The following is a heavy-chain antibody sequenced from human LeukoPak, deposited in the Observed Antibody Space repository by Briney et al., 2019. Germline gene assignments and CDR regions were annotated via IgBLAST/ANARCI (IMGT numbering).Heavy chain of an antibody. CDR1: GFTFSSYE. CDR2: ISSSGSTI. V-gene: IGHV3-48*03. J-gene: IGHJ4*02. D-gene: IGHD2-2*01. Sequence: GGSLRLSCAASGFTFSSYEMNWVRQAPGKGLEWVSYISSSGSTIYYADSVKGRFTISRDNAKNSLYLQMNSLRAEGTAVYYCARDRGSVVVPAALDYWGQGTLVTVSS. CDR3: ARDRGSVVVPAALDY.